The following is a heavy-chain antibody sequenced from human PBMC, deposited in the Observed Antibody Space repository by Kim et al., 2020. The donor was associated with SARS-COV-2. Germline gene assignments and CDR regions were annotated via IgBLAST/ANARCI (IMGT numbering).Heavy chain of an antibody. V-gene: IGHV4-4*07. Sequence: TNYKPSLKSRVTMSVDTSRNQFSLKLSFVTAADTALYYCARGIGYWNFDYWGQGTLVTVSS. CDR2: T. CDR3: ARGIGYWNFDY. J-gene: IGHJ4*02. D-gene: IGHD1-1*01.